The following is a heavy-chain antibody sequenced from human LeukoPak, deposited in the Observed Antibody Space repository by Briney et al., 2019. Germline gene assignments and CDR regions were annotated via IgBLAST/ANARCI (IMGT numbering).Heavy chain of an antibody. V-gene: IGHV4-59*01. CDR2: IYYSGST. D-gene: IGHD3-10*01. CDR1: GGSISSYY. Sequence: SETLSLTCTVSGGSISSYYWSWIRQPPGKGLEWIGYIYYSGSTNYNPSLKSRVTISVDTSKNQFSLKVSSVTAADTAVYYCAKSFGAYGSGTKIDHWGQGTLVTVSS. J-gene: IGHJ4*02. CDR3: AKSFGAYGSGTKIDH.